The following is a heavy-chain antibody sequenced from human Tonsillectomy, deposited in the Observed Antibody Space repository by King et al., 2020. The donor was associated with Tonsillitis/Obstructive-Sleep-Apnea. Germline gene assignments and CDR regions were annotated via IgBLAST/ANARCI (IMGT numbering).Heavy chain of an antibody. Sequence: VQLQQWGAGLLKPSETLSLTCAVYGGSFSGYYWSWIRQHPGKGLEWIGEINHSGSTNYNPSLKSRVTISVDTSKNQFSVEMSSVNAADTAVYYCGRWLVPRENNMLVVPAAMRDYYYYYMAVWGKGTTVTVSS. CDR3: GRWLVPRENNMLVVPAAMRDYYYYYMAV. CDR2: INHSGST. V-gene: IGHV4-34*01. J-gene: IGHJ6*03. D-gene: IGHD2-2*01. CDR1: GGSFSGYY.